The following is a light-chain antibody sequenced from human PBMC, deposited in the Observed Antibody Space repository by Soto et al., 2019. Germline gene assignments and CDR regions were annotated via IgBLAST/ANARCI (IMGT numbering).Light chain of an antibody. CDR1: ISDVGGYSY. J-gene: IGLJ1*01. Sequence: QSVLTQPASVSGSPGQSITISCTGAISDVGGYSYVSWYQQYPGKAPKLIIFEVNVRPSGVPDRFSGSKSGNTASLTISGLQAEDEADYFCSDTTTSALPVFGTGTKVTVL. CDR3: CSDTTTSALPV. V-gene: IGLV2-14*01. CDR2: EVN.